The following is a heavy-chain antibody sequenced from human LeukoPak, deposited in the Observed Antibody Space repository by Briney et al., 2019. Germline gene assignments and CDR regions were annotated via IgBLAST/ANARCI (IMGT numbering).Heavy chain of an antibody. CDR3: ARLTAAGTDY. CDR1: GFTFSSFP. D-gene: IGHD6-13*01. J-gene: IGHJ4*02. CDR2: ISGSRGGT. V-gene: IGHV3-23*01. Sequence: GGSLRLSCAASGFTFSSFPMSWVRQAPGKGLEWVSSISGSRGGTYYADSVKGRFTISRDNSKDTLYLQMNSLRAEDTAVYYCARLTAAGTDYWGQGTLVTVSS.